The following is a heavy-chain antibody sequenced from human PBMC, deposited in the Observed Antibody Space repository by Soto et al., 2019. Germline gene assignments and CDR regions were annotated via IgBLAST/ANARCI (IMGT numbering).Heavy chain of an antibody. CDR3: ATGDGVVATMPPGY. V-gene: IGHV3-23*01. CDR2: ISGSGGST. Sequence: EVQLLESGGGLVQPGGSLRLSCAASGFTFSSYAMSWVRQPPGKGLEWVSAISGSGGSTYYADSVKGRFTISRDNSKNTLYLQMNSLRAEDTAVYYCATGDGVVATMPPGYWGQGTLVAVSA. D-gene: IGHD5-12*01. CDR1: GFTFSSYA. J-gene: IGHJ4*02.